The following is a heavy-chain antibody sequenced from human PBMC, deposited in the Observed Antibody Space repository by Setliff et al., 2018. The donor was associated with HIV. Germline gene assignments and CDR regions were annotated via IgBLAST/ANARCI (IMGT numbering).Heavy chain of an antibody. J-gene: IGHJ2*01. CDR3: ARSALWFGEADWYFDL. V-gene: IGHV4-28*01. CDR2: IYKGGST. D-gene: IGHD3-10*01. Sequence: SETLSLTCAVSGYSVSSSYWWGWIRQPPGKGLEWIGWIGYIYKGGSTYYNPSLKSRVTMSVDTSKNHFSLKLRSVTAVDTADYYCARSALWFGEADWYFDLWGRGALVTVSS. CDR1: GYSVSSSYW.